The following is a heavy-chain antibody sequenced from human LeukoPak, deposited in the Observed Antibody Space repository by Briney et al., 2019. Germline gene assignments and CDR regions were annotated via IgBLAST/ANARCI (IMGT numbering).Heavy chain of an antibody. D-gene: IGHD6-13*01. J-gene: IGHJ6*03. CDR1: GYTFTSYY. CDR3: AREERVAAAGTGYYYMDV. V-gene: IGHV1-46*01. CDR2: INPSGGST. Sequence: ASVKVSCKASGYTFTSYYMHWVRQAPGQGLEWMGIINPSGGSTSYAQKFQGRVTMTRDTSISTAYMELSRLRSDDTAVYYCAREERVAAAGTGYYYMDVWGKGTTVTVSS.